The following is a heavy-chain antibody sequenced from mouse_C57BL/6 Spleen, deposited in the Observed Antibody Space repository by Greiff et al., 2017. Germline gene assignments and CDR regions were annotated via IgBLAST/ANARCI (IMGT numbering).Heavy chain of an antibody. Sequence: VQLKESGPELVKPGASVKIPCKASGYTFTDYNMDWVKQSHGKSLEWIGDINPNNGGTIYNQKFKGKATLTVDKSSSTAYMELRSLTSEDTAVYYCARSPDYYGSSSYVDYWGQGTTLTVSS. CDR3: ARSPDYYGSSSYVDY. CDR2: INPNNGGT. D-gene: IGHD1-1*01. CDR1: GYTFTDYN. J-gene: IGHJ2*01. V-gene: IGHV1-18*01.